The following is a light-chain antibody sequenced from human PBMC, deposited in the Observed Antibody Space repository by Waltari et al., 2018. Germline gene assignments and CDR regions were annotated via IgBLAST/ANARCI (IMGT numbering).Light chain of an antibody. Sequence: SYELTQPPSVSVAPGQTARIACGGNNTGSKSVHWYQQRPGQAPVPVVFDDDDRPSGIPERFSGSNSGNTATLTISRVEAGDEADFYCQVWDSTNVHVVFGGGTKLTVL. CDR1: NTGSKS. CDR3: QVWDSTNVHVV. V-gene: IGLV3-21*02. CDR2: DDD. J-gene: IGLJ2*01.